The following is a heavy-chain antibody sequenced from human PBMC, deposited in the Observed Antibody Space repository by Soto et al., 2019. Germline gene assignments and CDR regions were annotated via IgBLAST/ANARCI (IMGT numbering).Heavy chain of an antibody. CDR3: AIGRFQRRDDAFDI. Sequence: GASVKVSCKASGYTFTSYVISWVRQAPGQGLEWMGWISAYNGNTNYAQKLQGRVTMTTDTSTSTAYMELRSLRSDDTAVYYCAIGRFQRRDDAFDIWGQGTMVTVSS. J-gene: IGHJ3*02. D-gene: IGHD6-25*01. CDR1: GYTFTSYV. V-gene: IGHV1-18*01. CDR2: ISAYNGNT.